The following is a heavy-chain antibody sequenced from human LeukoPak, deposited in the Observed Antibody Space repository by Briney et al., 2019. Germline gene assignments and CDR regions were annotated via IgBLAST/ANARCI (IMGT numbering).Heavy chain of an antibody. CDR3: ARLAYFDWLSALDY. CDR1: GESFTTFY. V-gene: IGHV4-34*01. CDR2: INHSGST. D-gene: IGHD3-9*01. Sequence: SETLSLTCAVYGESFTTFYWGWIRQTPGKGLEWIGEINHSGSTNYNPSLKSRVTISVDTSKNQFSLKLSSVTAADTAVYYCARLAYFDWLSALDYWGQGTLVTVSS. J-gene: IGHJ4*02.